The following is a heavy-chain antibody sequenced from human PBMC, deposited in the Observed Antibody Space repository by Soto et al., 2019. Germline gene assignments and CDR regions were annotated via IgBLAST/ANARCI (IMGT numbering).Heavy chain of an antibody. D-gene: IGHD1-26*01. Sequence: EVQLLESGGGLVQPGGSLRLSCAASGFTFTTYAMSWVRQAPGKGLEWVSGVTDSGGKTYYADSVKGRFPISRDNSKNTLYLQMNSLRAEDTAVYYCAKGFIVAATTPEFDYWGQGTLVTVSS. CDR3: AKGFIVAATTPEFDY. CDR1: GFTFTTYA. J-gene: IGHJ4*02. CDR2: VTDSGGKT. V-gene: IGHV3-23*01.